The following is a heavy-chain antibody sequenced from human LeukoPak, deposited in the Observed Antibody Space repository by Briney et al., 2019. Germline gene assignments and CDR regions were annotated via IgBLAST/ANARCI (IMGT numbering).Heavy chain of an antibody. D-gene: IGHD3-22*01. J-gene: IGHJ2*01. CDR2: ISSSSSYI. Sequence: GGSLRLSCAASGFTFSSYSMNWVRQAPGKGLEWVSSISSSSSYIYYADSVKGRFTISGDNAKNSLYLQMNSLRAEDTAVYYCARVPPYYYDSSGSWYFDLWGRGTLVTVSS. CDR1: GFTFSSYS. CDR3: ARVPPYYYDSSGSWYFDL. V-gene: IGHV3-21*01.